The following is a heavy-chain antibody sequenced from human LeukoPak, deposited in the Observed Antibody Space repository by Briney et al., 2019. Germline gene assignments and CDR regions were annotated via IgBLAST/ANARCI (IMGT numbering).Heavy chain of an antibody. CDR2: INPNSGGT. CDR3: ARAQRWDCSSTSCYFDY. Sequence: ASVKVSCKASGYTFTGYYMHWVRQAPGQGLEWMGWINPNSGGTNYAQKFQGWVTMTRDTSISTAYMELSRLRSDDTAVYYCARAQRWDCSSTSCYFDYWGQRTLVTVSS. V-gene: IGHV1-2*04. CDR1: GYTFTGYY. D-gene: IGHD2-2*01. J-gene: IGHJ4*02.